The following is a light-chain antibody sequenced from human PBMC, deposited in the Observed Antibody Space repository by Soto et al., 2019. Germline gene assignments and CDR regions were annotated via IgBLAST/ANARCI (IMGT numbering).Light chain of an antibody. CDR2: EGS. CDR1: SSDVGSYNL. J-gene: IGLJ2*01. V-gene: IGLV2-23*01. CDR3: CSYAGSL. Sequence: QSALTQPASESGSPGQSITISCTGTSSDVGSYNLVSWYQQHPGKAPKLMIYEGSKRPSGVSNRFSGSKSGNTASLTISGLQAEDEADYYCCSYAGSLFGGGTKLTVL.